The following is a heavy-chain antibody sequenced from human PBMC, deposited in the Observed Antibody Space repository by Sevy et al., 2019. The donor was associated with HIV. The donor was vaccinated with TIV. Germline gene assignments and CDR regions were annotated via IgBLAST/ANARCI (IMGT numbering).Heavy chain of an antibody. CDR2: IYYSGST. V-gene: IGHV4-61*01. D-gene: IGHD5-18*01. CDR1: GGSVSSGSYY. J-gene: IGHJ4*02. CDR3: ARANVDTATVVFDY. Sequence: SETLSLTCTVSGGSVSSGSYYWSWIRQPPGKGLEWIGYIYYSGSTNYNPSLKSRVTISVDTSKNQFSLKLSSVTAADTAVYYCARANVDTATVVFDYWGQGTLVTVSS.